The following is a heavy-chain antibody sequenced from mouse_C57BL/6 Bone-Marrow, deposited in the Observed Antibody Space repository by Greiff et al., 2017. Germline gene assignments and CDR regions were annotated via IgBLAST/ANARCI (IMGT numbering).Heavy chain of an antibody. CDR2: ISYGGSYT. V-gene: IGHV5-4*01. CDR3: AREGLRAWFAY. Sequence: EVHLVESGGGLVKPGGSLKLSCAASGFTFSSYAMSWVRQTPEKRLEWVATISYGGSYTYYPDNVKGRFTISRDNAKNNLYLQMSHLKSEDTAMYYCAREGLRAWFAYWGQGTLVTVSA. CDR1: GFTFSSYA. D-gene: IGHD2-4*01. J-gene: IGHJ3*01.